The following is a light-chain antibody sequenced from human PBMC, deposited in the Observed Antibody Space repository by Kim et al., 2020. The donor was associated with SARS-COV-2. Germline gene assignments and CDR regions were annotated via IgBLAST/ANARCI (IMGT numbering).Light chain of an antibody. Sequence: AQGAGDTTSRTARQSGSSSYFAWYQQQTGNATTRLIYGASNTATDIPTSFSGSGSGTEFTITITSRQPEDFAAYYYYQSSSYSWTFGQGTKVEIK. CDR2: GAS. J-gene: IGKJ1*01. CDR3: YQSSSYSWT. V-gene: IGKV3-20*01. CDR1: QSGSSSY.